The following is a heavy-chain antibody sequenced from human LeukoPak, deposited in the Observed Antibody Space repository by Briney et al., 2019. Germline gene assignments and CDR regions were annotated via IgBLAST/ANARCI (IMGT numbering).Heavy chain of an antibody. J-gene: IGHJ1*01. Sequence: ASVKVSCKASGYTFTGYYLHWVRQAPGQGLEWMGWINPNSGGTNYAQKFQGRVTMTSDTSITTAYMELSRLRSDDTALYYCARGGSYSEYLQHWGQGTLGTVSS. V-gene: IGHV1-2*02. CDR1: GYTFTGYY. CDR3: ARGGSYSEYLQH. D-gene: IGHD1-26*01. CDR2: INPNSGGT.